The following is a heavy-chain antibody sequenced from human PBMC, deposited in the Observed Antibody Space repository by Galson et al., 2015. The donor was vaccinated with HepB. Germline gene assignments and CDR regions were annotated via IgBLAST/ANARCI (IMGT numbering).Heavy chain of an antibody. CDR1: GYTFTSYY. J-gene: IGHJ6*03. CDR2: INPSGGST. CDR3: ASTPTPETSGRNTNSYYMDV. V-gene: IGHV1-46*01. Sequence: GYTFTSYYMHWVRQAPGQGLEWMGIINPSGGSTSYAQKFQGRVTMTRDTSTSTVYMELSSLRSEDTAVYYCASTPTPETSGRNTNSYYMDVWGKGTTVTVSS. D-gene: IGHD1/OR15-1a*01.